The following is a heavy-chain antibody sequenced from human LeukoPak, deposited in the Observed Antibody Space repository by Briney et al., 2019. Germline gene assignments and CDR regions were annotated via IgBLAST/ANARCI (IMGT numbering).Heavy chain of an antibody. D-gene: IGHD4-17*01. CDR2: IYYSGST. CDR3: AREGSMTTVPY. CDR1: GGSISSSSYY. J-gene: IGHJ4*02. Sequence: PSETLSLTCTVSGGSISSSSYYWGWIRQPPGKGLEWIGSIYYSGSTYYNPSLKSRVTISVDTSKNQFSLKLSSVTAADTAVYYCAREGSMTTVPYWGQGTLVTVSS. V-gene: IGHV4-39*07.